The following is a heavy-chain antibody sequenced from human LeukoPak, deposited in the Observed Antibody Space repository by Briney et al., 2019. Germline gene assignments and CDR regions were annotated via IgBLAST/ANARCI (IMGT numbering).Heavy chain of an antibody. Sequence: QTGGSLRLSCAASGFTFGIYAMGWVRQAPGKGLEWVSAISGSGGSTYYADSVKGRFTISRDNSKNTLYLQMNSLRAEDTAVYYCAKVRRYMIGVGDAFDIWGQGTMVTVSS. D-gene: IGHD3-22*01. CDR1: GFTFGIYA. CDR2: ISGSGGST. CDR3: AKVRRYMIGVGDAFDI. V-gene: IGHV3-23*01. J-gene: IGHJ3*02.